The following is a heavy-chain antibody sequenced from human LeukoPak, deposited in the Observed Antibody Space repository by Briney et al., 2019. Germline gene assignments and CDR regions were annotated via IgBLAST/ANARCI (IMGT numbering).Heavy chain of an antibody. D-gene: IGHD2-2*02. CDR3: ARLAGYCLSAGCYTSDYFDY. CDR2: IYTSGST. CDR1: GGSISSYY. Sequence: SETLSLTCTVSGGSISSYYWSWIRQPPGKGLEWIGYIYTSGSTNYNPSLKSRVTISVDTSKNQFSLKLSSLTAADTAVYYCARLAGYCLSAGCYTSDYFDYWGQGILVTVSS. V-gene: IGHV4-4*09. J-gene: IGHJ4*02.